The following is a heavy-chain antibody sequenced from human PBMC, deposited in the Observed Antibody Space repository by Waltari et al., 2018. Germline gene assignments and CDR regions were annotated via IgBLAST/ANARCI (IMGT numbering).Heavy chain of an antibody. V-gene: IGHV4-39*01. D-gene: IGHD3-22*01. J-gene: IGHJ5*02. CDR2: IYYSGST. CDR3: ARSGYYDSSGYYWWFDP. CDR1: GGSISSSNYY. Sequence: QLQLQESGPGLVKPSETLSLPCPVSGGSISSSNYYWGWIRQPPGKGLEWIGSIYYSGSTYYNPSLKSRVTISVDTSKNQFYLKLNSVTAADTAVHYCARSGYYDSSGYYWWFDPWGQGTLVTVSS.